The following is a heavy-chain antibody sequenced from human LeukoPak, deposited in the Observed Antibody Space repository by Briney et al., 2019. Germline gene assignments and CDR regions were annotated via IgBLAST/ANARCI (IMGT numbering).Heavy chain of an antibody. J-gene: IGHJ4*02. CDR1: GGSISSYY. Sequence: SETLSLTCTVSGGSISSYYWSWIRQPPGKGLEWIGYIYYSGSTNYNPSLKSRVNISVDTSKNQFSLKLSSVTAADAAVYYCARHYDSTGYYFDYWGQGTLVTVSS. CDR2: IYYSGST. D-gene: IGHD3-22*01. V-gene: IGHV4-59*08. CDR3: ARHYDSTGYYFDY.